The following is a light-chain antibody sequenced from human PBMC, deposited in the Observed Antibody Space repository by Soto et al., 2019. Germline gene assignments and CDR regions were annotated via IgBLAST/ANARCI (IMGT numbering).Light chain of an antibody. Sequence: ETGMTQSPATLSVSPGERATLSCRASQSVRGNLAWYQQKPGQAPRLLIYAASTRSTGIPASFSGSGSGTEFTLTISSLQSEDFGIYYCHQYDDWLRFGGGTKVEIK. CDR1: QSVRGN. CDR3: HQYDDWLR. CDR2: AAS. V-gene: IGKV3-15*01. J-gene: IGKJ4*02.